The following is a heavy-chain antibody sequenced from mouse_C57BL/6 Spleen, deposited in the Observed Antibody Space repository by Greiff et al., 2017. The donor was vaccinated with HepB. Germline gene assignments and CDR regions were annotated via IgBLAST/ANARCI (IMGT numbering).Heavy chain of an antibody. V-gene: IGHV1-76*01. J-gene: IGHJ1*03. Sequence: QVQLQQSGAELVRPGASVKLSCKASGYTFTDYYINWVKQRPGQGLEWIARIYPGSGNTYYNEKFKGKATLTAEKSSSTAYMQLSSLTSEDSAVYFCAISPRWYFDVWGTGTTVTVSS. CDR3: AISPRWYFDV. CDR2: IYPGSGNT. CDR1: GYTFTDYY.